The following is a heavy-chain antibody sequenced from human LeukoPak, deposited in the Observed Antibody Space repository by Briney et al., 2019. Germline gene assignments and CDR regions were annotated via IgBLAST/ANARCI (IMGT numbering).Heavy chain of an antibody. D-gene: IGHD6-19*01. V-gene: IGHV6-1*01. J-gene: IGHJ4*02. CDR3: ARDFGTTGWHTFDY. CDR2: TYYWSRCVN. CDR1: GDSVSSKNGA. Sequence: SQTLSLTCVVSGDSVSSKNGAWNWIRQSPSRGLEWLARTYYWSRCVNDYAESMEGRMALSQDTSKNPYSLHLNSVTPVDTAVYYCARDFGTTGWHTFDYWGQGTLVTVSS.